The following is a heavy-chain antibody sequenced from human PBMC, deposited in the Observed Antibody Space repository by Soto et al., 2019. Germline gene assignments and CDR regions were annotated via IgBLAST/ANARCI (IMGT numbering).Heavy chain of an antibody. V-gene: IGHV4-31*03. D-gene: IGHD3-10*01. CDR2: IYYSGST. Sequence: SETLSLTCTVSGGSISSGGYYWSWIRQHPGKGLEWIGYIYYSGSTYYNPSLKSRVTISVDTSKNQFSLKLSSVTAADTAVYYCARSLWFGELPPNWFDPCGQGTLVTVSS. CDR1: GGSISSGGYY. CDR3: ARSLWFGELPPNWFDP. J-gene: IGHJ5*02.